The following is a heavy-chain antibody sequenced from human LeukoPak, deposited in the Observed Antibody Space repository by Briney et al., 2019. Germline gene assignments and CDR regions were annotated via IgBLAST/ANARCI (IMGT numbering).Heavy chain of an antibody. CDR2: VSGSGDRM. CDR1: GFTSSSYA. V-gene: IGHV3-23*01. Sequence: GGSLRLSCAASGFTSSSYALNWVRQAPGKGLEWVATVSGSGDRMYHADSVKGRFTISRDNSKNTIYLQMNSLRAEDTALYCCAKAAAAPGFDFWGQGTLVTVSS. J-gene: IGHJ4*02. CDR3: AKAAAAPGFDF. D-gene: IGHD6-13*01.